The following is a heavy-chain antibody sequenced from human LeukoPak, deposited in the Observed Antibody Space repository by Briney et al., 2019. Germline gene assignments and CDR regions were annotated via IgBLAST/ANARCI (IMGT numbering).Heavy chain of an antibody. CDR3: ARGATRGYSYGRDAFDI. V-gene: IGHV4-34*01. CDR2: INHSGST. Sequence: SETLSLTCAVYGGSFSGYYWSWIRQPPGKGLEWIGEINHSGSTNHNPSLKSRVTISVDTSKNQFSLKLSSVTAADTAVYYCARGATRGYSYGRDAFDIWGQGTMVTVSS. D-gene: IGHD5-18*01. J-gene: IGHJ3*02. CDR1: GGSFSGYY.